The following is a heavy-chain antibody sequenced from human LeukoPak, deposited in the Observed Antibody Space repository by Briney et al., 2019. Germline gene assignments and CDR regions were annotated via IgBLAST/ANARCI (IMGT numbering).Heavy chain of an antibody. Sequence: SETLSLTCTVSGGSISSYYWSWIRQPPGKGLEWIGEINHRGRTNYNPSLKSRVTISVDTSKNQLSLRLSSVTAADTAVYYCARAPSMVRGVSPVKYWGQGTLVTVSS. D-gene: IGHD3-10*01. J-gene: IGHJ4*02. V-gene: IGHV4-34*01. CDR1: GGSISSYY. CDR2: INHRGRT. CDR3: ARAPSMVRGVSPVKY.